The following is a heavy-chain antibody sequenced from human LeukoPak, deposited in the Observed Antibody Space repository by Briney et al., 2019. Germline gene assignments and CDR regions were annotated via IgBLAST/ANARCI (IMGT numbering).Heavy chain of an antibody. Sequence: SETLSLTCTVSGGSIGSYYWGWIRQPPGRGPEWIGIINYSGNTYYNPSLKSRVTISVDTSKNQFSLKLSSVTAADTAVYYCARDEAPYCGGDCSAFDIWGQGTMVTVSS. J-gene: IGHJ3*02. CDR1: GGSIGSYY. CDR2: INYSGNT. D-gene: IGHD2-21*02. CDR3: ARDEAPYCGGDCSAFDI. V-gene: IGHV4-39*07.